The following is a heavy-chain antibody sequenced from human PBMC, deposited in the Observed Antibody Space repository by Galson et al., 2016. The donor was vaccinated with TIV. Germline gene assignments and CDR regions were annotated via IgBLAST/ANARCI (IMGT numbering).Heavy chain of an antibody. CDR1: GGSISSDGYS. CDR3: ARVTLHYYDSSGFSSYFDY. Sequence: LSLTCTVSGGSISSDGYSWSWIRQPPGKGLEWIGYRYHGGSTYCNPSLKSRVTISLDASKNQISLMLSSVTAADTAVYFCARVTLHYYDSSGFSSYFDYWGQGTLVTVSS. V-gene: IGHV4-30-2*01. CDR2: RYHGGST. J-gene: IGHJ4*02. D-gene: IGHD3-22*01.